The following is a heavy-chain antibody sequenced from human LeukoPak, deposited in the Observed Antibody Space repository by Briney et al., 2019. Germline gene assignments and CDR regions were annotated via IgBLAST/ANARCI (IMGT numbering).Heavy chain of an antibody. CDR3: AKDRITMVRGVPNDAFDI. V-gene: IGHV3-23*01. CDR2: ISGSGGST. CDR1: GFTFSSYA. J-gene: IGHJ3*02. Sequence: PGASLRLSCAASGFTFSSYAMSWVRQAPGKGLEWVSAISGSGGSTYYADSVKGRFTISRDNSKNTLYLQMNSLGAEDTAVYYCAKDRITMVRGVPNDAFDIWGQGTMVTVSS. D-gene: IGHD3-10*01.